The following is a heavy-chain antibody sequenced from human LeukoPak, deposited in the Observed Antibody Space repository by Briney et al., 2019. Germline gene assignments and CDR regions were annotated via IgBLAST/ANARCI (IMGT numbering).Heavy chain of an antibody. CDR1: GGSFSGYY. J-gene: IGHJ4*02. V-gene: IGHV4-34*01. D-gene: IGHD3-9*01. CDR2: INHSGST. Sequence: SETLSLTCAVYGGSFSGYYWSWIRQPPGKGLEWIGEINHSGSTNYNPSLKSRVTISVDTSKNQFSLKLSSVTAADTAVYYCARLELYFDYYFDYWGQGTLVTVSS. CDR3: ARLELYFDYYFDY.